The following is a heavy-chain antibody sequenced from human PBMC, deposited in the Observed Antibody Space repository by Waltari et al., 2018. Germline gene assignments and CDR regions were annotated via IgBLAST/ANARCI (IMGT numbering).Heavy chain of an antibody. CDR2: IYYSGST. J-gene: IGHJ5*02. CDR1: GGSISSGDYY. CDR3: ARTSWGGTLRGNWFDP. V-gene: IGHV4-30-4*08. Sequence: QVQLQESGPGLVKPSQTLSLTCTVSGGSISSGDYYWSWIRQPPGKGLEWIGYIYYSGSTYYNPSLKSRVTISVDTSQNQFSLKLSSVTAADTAVYYCARTSWGGTLRGNWFDPWGQGTLVTVSS. D-gene: IGHD3-16*01.